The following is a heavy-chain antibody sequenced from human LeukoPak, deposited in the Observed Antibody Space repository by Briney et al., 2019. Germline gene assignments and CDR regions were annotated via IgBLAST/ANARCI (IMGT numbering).Heavy chain of an antibody. CDR2: IYSGGST. J-gene: IGHJ4*02. CDR1: GFTVSSNY. Sequence: GGSLRLSCAASGFTVSSNYMSWVRQAPGKGLEWVSVIYSGGSTYYADSVKGRVTISRDNSKNTLYLQMNSLRAEDTAVYYCARDPKMYYYDSSGPQGDYWGQGTLVTVSS. V-gene: IGHV3-66*01. D-gene: IGHD3-22*01. CDR3: ARDPKMYYYDSSGPQGDY.